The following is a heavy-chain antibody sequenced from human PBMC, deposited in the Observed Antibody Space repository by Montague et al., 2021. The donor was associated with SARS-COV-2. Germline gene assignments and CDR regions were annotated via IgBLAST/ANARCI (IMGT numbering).Heavy chain of an antibody. CDR2: IYYSGST. V-gene: IGHV4-59*01. CDR1: GFSISSYY. J-gene: IGHJ3*02. CDR3: AIGGGGMGNAFDI. Sequence: SETLSLTCTVSGFSISSYYWCCILQPPGKELVWFVYIYYSGSTNYNPSLRSRVTISVDTSKNQFSLKLSSSTAADTAVYYCAIGGGGMGNAFDIWGQGTMVTVSS. D-gene: IGHD4-23*01.